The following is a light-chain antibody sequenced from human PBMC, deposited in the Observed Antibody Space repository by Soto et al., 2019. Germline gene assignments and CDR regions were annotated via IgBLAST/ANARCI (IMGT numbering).Light chain of an antibody. CDR2: GAS. CDR3: QQLNSFPPFFT. V-gene: IGKV1-9*01. J-gene: IGKJ3*01. CDR1: QGISSY. Sequence: DIQLTQSPSFLSASVGDKITITCRASQGISSYLAWYQQRPGKAPELLIYGASTLRTGVASRVRGSGSGTEFTLTISSLQPEDFATYFCQQLNSFPPFFTFGPGTKVDIK.